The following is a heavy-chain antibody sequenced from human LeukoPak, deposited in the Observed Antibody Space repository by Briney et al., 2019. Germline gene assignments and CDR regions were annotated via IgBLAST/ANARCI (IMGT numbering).Heavy chain of an antibody. Sequence: ASVKVYCKASGYTFNTYGISWVRQAPGQGLEWMGWIGAYNGKTEYAQKFQGRVTMTTDTSTSTAYMELRSLTSDDTAVYYCARDIGVSQFDYWGQGTLVTVSS. CDR1: GYTFNTYG. J-gene: IGHJ4*02. CDR2: IGAYNGKT. D-gene: IGHD2-21*01. V-gene: IGHV1-18*01. CDR3: ARDIGVSQFDY.